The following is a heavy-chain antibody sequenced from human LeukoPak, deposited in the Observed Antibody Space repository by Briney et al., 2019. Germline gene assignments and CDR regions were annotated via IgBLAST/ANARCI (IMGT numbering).Heavy chain of an antibody. Sequence: GGSLRLSCAASGFTFSSYWMSWVRQAPGKGLEWVANIKQDGSEKYYVDSVKGRFTISRDNAKNSLYLQMNSLRAEETAVYYGRREGYCTNGVCPGGGGFEFDPWGQGTLVTVSS. V-gene: IGHV3-7*01. CDR3: RREGYCTNGVCPGGGGFEFDP. CDR1: GFTFSSYW. D-gene: IGHD2-8*01. CDR2: IKQDGSEK. J-gene: IGHJ5*02.